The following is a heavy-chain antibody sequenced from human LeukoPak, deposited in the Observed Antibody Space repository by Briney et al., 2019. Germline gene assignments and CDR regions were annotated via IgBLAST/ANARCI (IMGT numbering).Heavy chain of an antibody. CDR3: AKGIAAAGFYYFDC. J-gene: IGHJ4*02. CDR2: ISYDGSNK. V-gene: IGHV3-30*18. Sequence: PGGSLRLSCAASGFTFSSYGMHWVRQAPGKGLEWVAVISYDGSNKYYADSVKGRFTISRDNSKNTLYLQMNSLRAEDTAVYYCAKGIAAAGFYYFDCWGQGTLVTVSS. CDR1: GFTFSSYG. D-gene: IGHD6-13*01.